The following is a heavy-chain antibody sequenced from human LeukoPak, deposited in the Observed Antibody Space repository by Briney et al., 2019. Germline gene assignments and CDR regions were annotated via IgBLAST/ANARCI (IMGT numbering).Heavy chain of an antibody. Sequence: KASETLSLTCTDSGASRTSYYWSWIRQPPGKGLEWIGFIFYSGSTSYNPALKSRGAISLDPSKTKFSLTLNSVTAADTAVYYCATSRKDWIGFFDIWSQGTLVTVSS. CDR2: IFYSGST. J-gene: IGHJ4*02. CDR1: GASRTSYY. CDR3: ATSRKDWIGFFDI. V-gene: IGHV4-59*01. D-gene: IGHD3-3*01.